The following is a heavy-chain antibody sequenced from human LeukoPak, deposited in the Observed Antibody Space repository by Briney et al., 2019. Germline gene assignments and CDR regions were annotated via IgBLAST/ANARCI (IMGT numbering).Heavy chain of an antibody. CDR1: GFTFSTYN. V-gene: IGHV3-21*01. CDR2: ISDSGTYV. Sequence: PGGSLRLSCAASGFTFSTYNMNRVRQAPGKGLEWVSSISDSGTYVYYADSVKGRFTVSRDNAKNSLYPQMNNLRAEDTAVFYCARDRVFDSWGQGTLVTVSS. CDR3: ARDRVFDS. J-gene: IGHJ4*02.